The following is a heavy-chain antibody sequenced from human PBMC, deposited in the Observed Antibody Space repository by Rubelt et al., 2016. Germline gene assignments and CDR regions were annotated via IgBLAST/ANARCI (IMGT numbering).Heavy chain of an antibody. V-gene: IGHV3-21*01. CDR1: GFTFDSHS. CDR2: ISSSSTYM. Sequence: GGSLRLSCVAPGFTFDSHSMNWVRQAPGKGLEWVSSISSSSTYMFYSESVKGRFTISRDNAKTPLYLEMNSLTAEDTAVYYWVCAVRRDPFDIWGKGTMVTVSS. D-gene: IGHD2-8*01. CDR3: VCAVRRDPFDI. J-gene: IGHJ3*02.